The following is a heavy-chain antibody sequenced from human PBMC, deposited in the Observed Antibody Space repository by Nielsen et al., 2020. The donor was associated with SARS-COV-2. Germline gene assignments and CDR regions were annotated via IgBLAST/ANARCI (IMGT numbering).Heavy chain of an antibody. J-gene: IGHJ4*02. V-gene: IGHV3-23*01. CDR2: MSVRGDST. CDR3: AKDPNDSTGYYIFES. D-gene: IGHD3-22*01. Sequence: GESLKISCAASGFIFSSYAMSWVRQAPGKGLEWVSAMSVRGDSTYYADSVKGRFTISRDNSRNTLYLQMNSLRVEDAAVYYCAKDPNDSTGYYIFESWGQGTLVTVSS. CDR1: GFIFSSYA.